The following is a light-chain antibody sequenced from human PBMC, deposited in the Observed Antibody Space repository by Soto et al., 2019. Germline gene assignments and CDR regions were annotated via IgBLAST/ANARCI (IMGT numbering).Light chain of an antibody. CDR2: GAS. Sequence: DIVLTPSPGTLPLSPGERATLSCRASQSVRSSNLAWYQQKPGQPPRLLIYGASSRATGIPDRFSGSGSGTDFTLTISRLEPEDVAVYYCQQYGSSPRTFGQGTKVDIK. CDR3: QQYGSSPRT. V-gene: IGKV3-20*01. J-gene: IGKJ1*01. CDR1: QSVRSSN.